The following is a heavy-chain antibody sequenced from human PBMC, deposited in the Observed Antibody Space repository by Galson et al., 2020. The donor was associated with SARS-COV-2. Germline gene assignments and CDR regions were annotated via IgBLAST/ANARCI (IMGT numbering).Heavy chain of an antibody. V-gene: IGHV3-23*01. D-gene: IGHD1-26*01. CDR3: AKGTSRVGATKADY. CDR1: GFTISSYA. Sequence: GGSLRLSCAGSGFTISSYAMSWVRQAPGKGLEWVSGISGSADSTYYADSVKGRFSISRDNSKNNLYLQMNSLRAEDTAVYYCAKGTSRVGATKADYWGQGTLVAVSS. J-gene: IGHJ4*02. CDR2: ISGSADST.